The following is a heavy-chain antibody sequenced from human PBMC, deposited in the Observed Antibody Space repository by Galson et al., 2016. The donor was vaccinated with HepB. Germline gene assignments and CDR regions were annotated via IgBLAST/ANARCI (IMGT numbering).Heavy chain of an antibody. CDR3: ARGGLYCVGTSCRRQFPLPDPLDY. V-gene: IGHV3-74*01. CDR1: GLTFSRYW. D-gene: IGHD2-2*01. Sequence: SLRLSCAASGLTFSRYWMHWARQAPGKGLVWVSRITSDDSSASYAGSVKGRFPISRDNAKNTLFLQMNSLRAEDTAVYYCARGGLYCVGTSCRRQFPLPDPLDYWGQGTLVTVSS. J-gene: IGHJ4*02. CDR2: ITSDDSSA.